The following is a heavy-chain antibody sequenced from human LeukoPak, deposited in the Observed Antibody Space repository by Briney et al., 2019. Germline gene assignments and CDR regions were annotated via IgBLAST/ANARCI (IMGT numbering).Heavy chain of an antibody. CDR2: IIPILGIA. D-gene: IGHD1-26*01. Sequence: GASVKVSCKASGGTFSSYAISWVRQAPGQGLEWMGRIIPILGIANYAQKFQGRVTITADKSTSTAYMELSSLRSEDTAVYYCARDPLQWELRGCIDYWGQGTLVTVSS. CDR3: ARDPLQWELRGCIDY. J-gene: IGHJ4*02. V-gene: IGHV1-69*04. CDR1: GGTFSSYA.